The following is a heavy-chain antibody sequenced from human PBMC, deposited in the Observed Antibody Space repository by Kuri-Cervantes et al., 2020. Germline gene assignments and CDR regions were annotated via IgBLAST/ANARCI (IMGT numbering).Heavy chain of an antibody. D-gene: IGHD1-7*01. CDR3: ATAPLSGTTLSLFYY. J-gene: IGHJ4*02. Sequence: GGSLRLSCAASGFTFSDYYMTWIRQAPGKGLEWVSVIYSGGSTYYADSVKGRFTISTDNSKNTLYLQMNSLRAEDTAVYYCATAPLSGTTLSLFYYWGQGTLVTVSS. V-gene: IGHV3-66*01. CDR1: GFTFSDYY. CDR2: IYSGGST.